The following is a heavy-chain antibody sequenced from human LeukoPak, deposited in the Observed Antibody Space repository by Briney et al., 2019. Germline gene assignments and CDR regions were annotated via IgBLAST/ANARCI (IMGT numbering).Heavy chain of an antibody. CDR3: ATDAAIFGVVGYYYYGMDV. CDR1: GVTFSSYA. J-gene: IGHJ6*02. Sequence: GGSLRLSCAASGVTFSSYAMSWVRQAPGKGLEWVSAISGSGGSTYYADSVKGRFTISRDNSKNTLYLQMNSLRAEDTAVYYCATDAAIFGVVGYYYYGMDVWGQGTTVTVSS. D-gene: IGHD3-3*01. V-gene: IGHV3-23*01. CDR2: ISGSGGST.